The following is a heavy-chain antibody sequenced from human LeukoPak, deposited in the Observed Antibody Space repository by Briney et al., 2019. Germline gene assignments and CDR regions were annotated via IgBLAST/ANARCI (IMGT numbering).Heavy chain of an antibody. CDR2: INGAGSST. V-gene: IGHV3-74*01. D-gene: IGHD5-24*01. Sequence: TGGSLRLSCAASGFTFSSHWMHWVRQAPGKGLVWVSRINGAGSSTSYADSVKGRFTVSRDNAKNTLNLQMNSLRAEDTAVYYCARAGVERWLWDYWGQGTLVTVSS. CDR3: ARAGVERWLWDY. J-gene: IGHJ4*02. CDR1: GFTFSSHW.